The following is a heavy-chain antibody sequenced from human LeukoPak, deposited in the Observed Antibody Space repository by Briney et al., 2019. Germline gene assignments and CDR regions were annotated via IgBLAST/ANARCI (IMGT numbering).Heavy chain of an antibody. CDR1: GYTFTSYG. Sequence: ASVKVSCKASGYTFTSYGISWVRQAPGQGREWMGWISAYNGNTNYAQKLQGRVTMTTDTSTSTAYMELRSLRSDNTAVYYCARVPDYDFWSGSSSYFDYWGQGTLVTVSS. V-gene: IGHV1-18*01. J-gene: IGHJ4*02. CDR3: ARVPDYDFWSGSSSYFDY. D-gene: IGHD3-3*01. CDR2: ISAYNGNT.